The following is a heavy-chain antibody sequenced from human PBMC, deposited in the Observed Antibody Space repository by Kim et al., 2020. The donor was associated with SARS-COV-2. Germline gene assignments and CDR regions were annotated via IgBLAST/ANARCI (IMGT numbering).Heavy chain of an antibody. D-gene: IGHD6-19*01. CDR2: IYYSGST. CDR3: ARALYSSGWYDDY. Sequence: SETLSLTCTVSGGSISSYYWSWIRQPPGKGLEWIGYIYYSGSTNYNPSLKSRVTISVDTSKNQFSLKLSSVTAADTAVYYCARALYSSGWYDDYWGQGTLVTVSS. V-gene: IGHV4-59*13. J-gene: IGHJ4*02. CDR1: GGSISSYY.